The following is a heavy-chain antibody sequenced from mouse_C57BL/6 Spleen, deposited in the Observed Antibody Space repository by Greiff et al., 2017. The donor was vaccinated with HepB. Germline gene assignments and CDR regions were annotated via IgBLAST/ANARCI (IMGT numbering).Heavy chain of an antibody. V-gene: IGHV1-75*01. CDR2: IFPGSGST. J-gene: IGHJ4*01. CDR3: ARGDDYDVSTTGYAMDY. CDR1: GYTFTDYY. D-gene: IGHD2-4*01. Sequence: QVQLQQSGPELVKPGASVKISCKASGYTFTDYYINWVKQRPGQGLEWIGWIFPGSGSTYYNEKFKGKATLTVDKSSSTAYMLLSSLTSEDSAVYFCARGDDYDVSTTGYAMDYWGQGTSVTVSS.